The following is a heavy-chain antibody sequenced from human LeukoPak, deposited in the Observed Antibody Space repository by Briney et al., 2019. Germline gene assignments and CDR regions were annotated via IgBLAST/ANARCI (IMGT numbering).Heavy chain of an antibody. Sequence: SETLSLTCTVSGGSISSSSYYWGWIRQPPGTGLEWIGSIYYSGSTYYNPTLKSRVTISVDTSKNQFSLKLSSVTAADTAVYYCARQGWGYYDSSGYVYYWGQGTLVTVSS. J-gene: IGHJ4*02. D-gene: IGHD3-22*01. CDR2: IYYSGST. CDR3: ARQGWGYYDSSGYVYY. CDR1: GGSISSSSYY. V-gene: IGHV4-39*01.